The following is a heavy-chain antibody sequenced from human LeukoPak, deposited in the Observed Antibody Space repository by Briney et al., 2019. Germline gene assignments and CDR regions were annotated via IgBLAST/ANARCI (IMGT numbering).Heavy chain of an antibody. V-gene: IGHV1-3*01. J-gene: IGHJ1*01. CDR3: ARSGDSGYCSGGSCFSFQY. CDR2: INAGNGNT. D-gene: IGHD2-15*01. CDR1: GYTFTSYA. Sequence: ASVKVSCKASGYTFTSYAMHWVRQAPGQRLEWMGWINAGNGNTKYSQKFQGGVTITRDTSASTAYMELSSLRSEDTAVYYCARSGDSGYCSGGSCFSFQYWGQGTLVTVSS.